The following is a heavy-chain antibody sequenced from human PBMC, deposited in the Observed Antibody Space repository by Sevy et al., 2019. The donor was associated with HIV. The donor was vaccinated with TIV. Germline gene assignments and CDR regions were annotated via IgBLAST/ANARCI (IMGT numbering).Heavy chain of an antibody. Sequence: ASVKVSCKVSGYTLTQLSMHWVRQAPGKGLEWMGSFDPEDGETLYAKTFKGRVTMTEDTSTDTAYMELRSLRSEDTAIYYCSTTKDYYDSSGSPFDYWGQGTLVTVSS. CDR1: GYTLTQLS. CDR2: FDPEDGET. D-gene: IGHD3-22*01. CDR3: STTKDYYDSSGSPFDY. J-gene: IGHJ4*02. V-gene: IGHV1-24*01.